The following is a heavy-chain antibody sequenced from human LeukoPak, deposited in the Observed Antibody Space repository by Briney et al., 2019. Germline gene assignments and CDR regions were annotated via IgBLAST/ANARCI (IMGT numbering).Heavy chain of an antibody. V-gene: IGHV1-69*02. CDR3: ASGPAAGPTY. CDR2: IIPIVGRP. D-gene: IGHD6-13*01. J-gene: IGHJ4*02. Sequence: GASVKVSCKASGGTFGSYTVNWIRQAPGQGFEWMGRIIPIVGRPIYAQNLQGRVTITADKPTNTVFIELSSLKSDDTAVYYCASGPAAGPTYWGQGTLITVSS. CDR1: GGTFGSYT.